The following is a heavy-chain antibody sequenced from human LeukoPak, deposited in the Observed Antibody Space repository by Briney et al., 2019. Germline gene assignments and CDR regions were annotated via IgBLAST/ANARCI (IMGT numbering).Heavy chain of an antibody. J-gene: IGHJ4*02. Sequence: GGSLRLSCAASGFTFSSYGMHWVRQAPGKGLEWVAVISYDGSNKYYADSVKGRFTISRDNSKNTLYLQMNSLRAEDTAVYYCAKLLSSATVTTGDSSFFDYWGQGTQVTVSS. CDR2: ISYDGSNK. D-gene: IGHD4-17*01. CDR3: AKLLSSATVTTGDSSFFDY. V-gene: IGHV3-30*18. CDR1: GFTFSSYG.